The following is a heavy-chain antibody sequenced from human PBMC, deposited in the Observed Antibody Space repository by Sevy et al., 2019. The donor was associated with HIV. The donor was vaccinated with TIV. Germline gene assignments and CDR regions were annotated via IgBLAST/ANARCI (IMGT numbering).Heavy chain of an antibody. V-gene: IGHV5-51*01. Sequence: GESLNISCKASGYDFTTYWIGWVRQVPGKGLEWMGIIYPGDSDTIYSPSFQGQVTISVDKSITTAHLQWSSLKASDTAMYYCARGARGTLPSYYYYTLNVWGQGTTVTVSS. D-gene: IGHD3-10*01. CDR3: ARGARGTLPSYYYYTLNV. CDR2: IYPGDSDT. J-gene: IGHJ6*02. CDR1: GYDFTTYW.